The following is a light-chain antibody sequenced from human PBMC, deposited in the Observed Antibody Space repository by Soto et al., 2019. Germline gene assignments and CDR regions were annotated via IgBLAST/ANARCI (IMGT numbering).Light chain of an antibody. CDR1: QSVSTY. CDR3: QQYGAFWT. V-gene: IGKV3-20*01. Sequence: DIVLTQSPATLSLSPVERATLSCRASQSVSTYLAWYQQKPGQAPRLLIYGTSNRATGIPDRFSGSGSGTDFILTISRLDPDDFAVYYCQQYGAFWTFGQGTKVDIK. J-gene: IGKJ1*01. CDR2: GTS.